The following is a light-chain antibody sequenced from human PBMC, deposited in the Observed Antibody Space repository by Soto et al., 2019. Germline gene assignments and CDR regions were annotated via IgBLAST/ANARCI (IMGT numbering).Light chain of an antibody. J-gene: IGKJ2*03. CDR2: DAS. CDR3: QQDSNWPPS. V-gene: IGKV3-11*01. CDR1: QSVSSY. Sequence: EIVLTQSPATLSLSPGERATLSCRASQSVSSYLAWYQQKPRQDPRLLIYDASNRATGIPARFRGSGSGTDFTRTISTLEAEDVVVYYCQQDSNWPPSFGQGTKLEIK.